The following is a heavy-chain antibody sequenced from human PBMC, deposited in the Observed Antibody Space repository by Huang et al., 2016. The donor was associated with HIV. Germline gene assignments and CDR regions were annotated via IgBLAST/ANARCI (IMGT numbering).Heavy chain of an antibody. CDR1: GFTFSSYG. V-gene: IGHV3-30*02. D-gene: IGHD3-10*01. J-gene: IGHJ3*02. CDR3: AKDSSSITMVRGVISGDAFDI. Sequence: GFTFSSYGMHWVRQAPGKGLEWVAFIRYDGSNKYYADSVKGRLTISRDNSKNTLYLQMNSLRAEDTAVYYCAKDSSSITMVRGVISGDAFDIWGQGTMVTISS. CDR2: IRYDGSNK.